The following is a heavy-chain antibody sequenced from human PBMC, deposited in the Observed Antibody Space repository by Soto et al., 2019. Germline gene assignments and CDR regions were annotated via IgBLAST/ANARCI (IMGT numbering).Heavy chain of an antibody. J-gene: IGHJ4*02. Sequence: ASVKVSCKASGYTFTSYAMNWVRHAPGQRLEWMGWINAGNGNTKYSQKFQGRVTITRDTSASTAYMELISLKTEDTAVFFCSGQDCSGDACPHPNWGQGTLVTVSS. CDR1: GYTFTSYA. CDR2: INAGNGNT. V-gene: IGHV1-3*01. D-gene: IGHD2-15*01. CDR3: SGQDCSGDACPHPN.